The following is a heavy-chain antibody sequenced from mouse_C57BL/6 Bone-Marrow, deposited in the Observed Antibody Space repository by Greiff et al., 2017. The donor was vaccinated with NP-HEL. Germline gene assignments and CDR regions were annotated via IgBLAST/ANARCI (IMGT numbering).Heavy chain of an antibody. CDR1: GYTFTSYW. CDR3: ARNSRNYFDY. J-gene: IGHJ2*01. Sequence: QVQLQQPGAELVRPGSSVKLSCKASGYTFTSYWMDWVKQRPGQGLEWIGNIYPSDSETHYNQKFKDKATLTVDKSSSTAYMQLSSLTSEDSAVYYCARNSRNYFDYWGQGTTLTVSS. V-gene: IGHV1-61*01. CDR2: IYPSDSET.